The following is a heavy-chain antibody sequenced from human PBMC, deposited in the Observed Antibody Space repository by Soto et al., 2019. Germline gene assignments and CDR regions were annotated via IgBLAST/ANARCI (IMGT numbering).Heavy chain of an antibody. CDR3: ARGRGGWFITKLLNAFDI. CDR2: IYYSGST. D-gene: IGHD2-15*01. CDR1: GGSISSYY. Sequence: QVQLQESGPGLVKPSETLSLTCTVSGGSISSYYWSWIRQPPGKGLEWIGYIYYSGSTNYNPSIKSRVTISVDTSKNQFSLKLSSVTAADTAVYYCARGRGGWFITKLLNAFDIWGQGTMVTVSS. J-gene: IGHJ3*02. V-gene: IGHV4-59*01.